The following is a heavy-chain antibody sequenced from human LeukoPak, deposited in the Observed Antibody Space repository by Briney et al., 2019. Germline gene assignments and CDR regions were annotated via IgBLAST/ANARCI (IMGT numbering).Heavy chain of an antibody. J-gene: IGHJ6*02. D-gene: IGHD3-10*01. Sequence: SETLSLTCTVSGYSISSGYYWGWIRQPPGKGLEWIGSIYHSGSTYYNPSLKSRVTISVDTSKNQFSLKLSSVTAADTAVYYCARVVRGVDQYYYYYGMDVWGQGTTVTVSS. CDR3: ARVVRGVDQYYYYYGMDV. CDR1: GYSISSGYY. CDR2: IYHSGST. V-gene: IGHV4-38-2*02.